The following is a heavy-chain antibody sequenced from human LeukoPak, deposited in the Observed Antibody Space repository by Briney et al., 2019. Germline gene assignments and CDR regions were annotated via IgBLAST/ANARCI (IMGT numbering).Heavy chain of an antibody. V-gene: IGHV4-39*01. J-gene: IGHJ4*02. Sequence: KPSETLSLTCTVSGGSISSSSYYWGWIRRPPGKGLEWIGSIYYSGSTYYNPSLNSRVTISVDTSKNQFSLKLSSVTAADTAVYYCAGRSGYFDWLPSDYWGQGTLVTVSS. CDR3: AGRSGYFDWLPSDY. CDR2: IYYSGST. CDR1: GGSISSSSYY. D-gene: IGHD3-9*01.